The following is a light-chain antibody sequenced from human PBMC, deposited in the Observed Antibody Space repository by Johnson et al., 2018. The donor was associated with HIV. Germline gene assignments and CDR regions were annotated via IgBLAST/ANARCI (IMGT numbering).Light chain of an antibody. CDR2: ENN. CDR3: GTWDNSLSTGAV. V-gene: IGLV1-51*02. CDR1: SSNIGNNY. J-gene: IGLJ1*01. Sequence: VLTQPPSVSAAPGQKVTISCSGSSSNIGNNYVSWYQQLPGTAPKLLIYENNKRPSGIPDRFSGSKSGTSATLGIAGLQTGDEADYYCGTWDNSLSTGAVFGTATKVTVL.